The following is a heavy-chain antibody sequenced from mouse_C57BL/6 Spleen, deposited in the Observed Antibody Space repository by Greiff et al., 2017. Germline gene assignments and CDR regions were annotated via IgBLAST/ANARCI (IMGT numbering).Heavy chain of an antibody. Sequence: EVQLQQSGPELVKPGASVKISCKASGYSFTDYNLNWVKQSNGKSLEWIGLINPNYGTTSYNQKFKGKATLTVDQSSSTAYMQLNSLTSEDSAVYYGARSHYDYDLYYFYYWGQGTTLTVSS. V-gene: IGHV1-39*01. D-gene: IGHD2-4*01. CDR2: INPNYGTT. J-gene: IGHJ2*01. CDR3: ARSHYDYDLYYFYY. CDR1: GYSFTDYN.